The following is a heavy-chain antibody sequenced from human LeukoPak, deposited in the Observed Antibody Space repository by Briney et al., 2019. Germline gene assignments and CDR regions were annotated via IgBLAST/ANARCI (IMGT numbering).Heavy chain of an antibody. Sequence: ASVKVSCKASGYTFTSYYMHWVRQAPGRGLEWMGIINPSGGSTSYAQKFQGRVTMTRDTSTSTVYMELSSLRSEDTAVYYCAREANIRFLEWLLKPFDYWGQGTLVTVSS. J-gene: IGHJ4*02. D-gene: IGHD3-3*01. CDR1: GYTFTSYY. CDR2: INPSGGST. CDR3: AREANIRFLEWLLKPFDY. V-gene: IGHV1-46*01.